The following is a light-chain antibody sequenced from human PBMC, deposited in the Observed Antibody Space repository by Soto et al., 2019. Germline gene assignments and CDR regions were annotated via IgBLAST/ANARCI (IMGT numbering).Light chain of an antibody. Sequence: ETVMTQSPATLSVSPGERATLSCRASQSVSSNLAWYQQKPGQPPRLLIYDISTRATGIPTRFSGSGSGTEFTLTISSLQYEDFAVYSCQQYNSWPLTLGGGTKVDIK. CDR3: QQYNSWPLT. V-gene: IGKV3D-15*01. CDR1: QSVSSN. CDR2: DIS. J-gene: IGKJ4*01.